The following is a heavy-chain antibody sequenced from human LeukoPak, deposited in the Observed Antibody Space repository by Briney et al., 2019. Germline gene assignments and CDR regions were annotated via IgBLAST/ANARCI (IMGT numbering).Heavy chain of an antibody. CDR3: ARDPFPLHRAQTRFFP. J-gene: IGHJ5*02. D-gene: IGHD2/OR15-2a*01. V-gene: IGHV3-33*01. CDR2: IWSDGSEK. Sequence: RGSLTLACTASGFTFTTYCMHWLRQAPGKGLEWVAVIWSDGSEKYYAGSVKGRFSISRDNSKNTLYIQMNSLRAEDTAVYYCARDPFPLHRAQTRFFPWGQGTLVTVSS. CDR1: GFTFTTYC.